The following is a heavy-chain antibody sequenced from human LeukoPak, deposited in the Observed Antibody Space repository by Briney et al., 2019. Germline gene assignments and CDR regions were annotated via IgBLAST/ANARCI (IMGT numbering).Heavy chain of an antibody. CDR3: ARDHYDFWSGYYSSAFDI. V-gene: IGHV1-2*02. D-gene: IGHD3-3*01. CDR1: GYTSTGYY. Sequence: GASVKVSCKASGYTSTGYYMHWVRQAPGQGLEWMGWINPNSGGTNYAQKFQGRVTMTRDTSISTAYMELSRLRSDDTAVYYCARDHYDFWSGYYSSAFDIWGQGTMVTVSS. CDR2: INPNSGGT. J-gene: IGHJ3*02.